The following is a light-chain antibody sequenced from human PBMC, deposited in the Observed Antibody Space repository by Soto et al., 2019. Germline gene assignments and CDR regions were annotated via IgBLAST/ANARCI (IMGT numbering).Light chain of an antibody. V-gene: IGKV3-20*01. CDR2: GAS. CDR3: QQYGDSRT. CDR1: QTVSGSY. Sequence: PGERATLSCRASQTVSGSYVAWYQQKPGQTPRLLIYGASSRATGIPDRFSGSGSGTDFTLTISRLEPEDFAVHYCQQYGDSRTFGQGTKVDIK. J-gene: IGKJ1*01.